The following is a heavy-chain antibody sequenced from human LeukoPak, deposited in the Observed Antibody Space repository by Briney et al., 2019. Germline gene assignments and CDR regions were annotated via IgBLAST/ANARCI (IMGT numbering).Heavy chain of an antibody. CDR3: ARHSVYYYDSSGPFDY. J-gene: IGHJ4*02. CDR1: GGSISSYY. Sequence: SETLSLTCTVSGGSISSYYWSWIRQPPGKGLEWIGYIYYGGSTNYNPSLKSRVTISVDTSKNQFSLKLSSVTAADTAVYYCARHSVYYYDSSGPFDYWGQGTLVTVSS. V-gene: IGHV4-59*01. CDR2: IYYGGST. D-gene: IGHD3-22*01.